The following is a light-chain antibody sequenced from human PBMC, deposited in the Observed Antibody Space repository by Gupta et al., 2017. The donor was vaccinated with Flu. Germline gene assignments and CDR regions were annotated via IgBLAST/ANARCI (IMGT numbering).Light chain of an antibody. CDR1: QRISTY. J-gene: IGKJ4*01. CDR3: QQYDNNYRT. CDR2: ATS. Sequence: AIHMTHSPSSVSASTGDRITLTCRASQRISTYLAWYQQQPGTAPKLLVYATSTLQRGVPSRFSGRGSATNITRTISRIQSKEFATNFIQQYDNNYRTFGEGTSVESK. V-gene: IGKV1-8*01.